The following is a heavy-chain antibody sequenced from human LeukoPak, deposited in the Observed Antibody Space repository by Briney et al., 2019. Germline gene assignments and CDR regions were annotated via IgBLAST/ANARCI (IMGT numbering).Heavy chain of an antibody. CDR3: ARAFTEMVTGYYMDV. J-gene: IGHJ6*03. V-gene: IGHV3-74*01. CDR1: GFTFSSYW. D-gene: IGHD5-18*01. Sequence: GGSLRLSCAASGFTFSSYWMHWVRQAPGKGLVWVSRTNSDGGSISYADSVKGRFTISRDNAKNTLYLQMNSLRAEDTAVYYCARAFTEMVTGYYMDVWGKGTTVTVFS. CDR2: TNSDGGSI.